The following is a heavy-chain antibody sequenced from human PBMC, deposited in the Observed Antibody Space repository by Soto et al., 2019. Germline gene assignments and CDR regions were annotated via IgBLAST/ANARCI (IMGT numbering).Heavy chain of an antibody. V-gene: IGHV3-13*01. CDR1: GFTFSSYD. CDR2: IGTAGDT. D-gene: IGHD5-18*01. CDR3: ARDQGYSYGFDY. J-gene: IGHJ4*02. Sequence: GGSLRLSCAASGFTFSSYDMHWVRQATGKGLEWVSAIGTAGDTYYPGSVKGRFTISRENAKNSLYLQMNSLRAEDTAVYYCARDQGYSYGFDYWGQGTLVTAPQ.